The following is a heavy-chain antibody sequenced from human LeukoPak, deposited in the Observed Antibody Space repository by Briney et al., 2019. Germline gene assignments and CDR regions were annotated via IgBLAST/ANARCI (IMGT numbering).Heavy chain of an antibody. V-gene: IGHV1-2*02. CDR2: INPNSGGT. CDR3: ARVAAHGVNPFDY. J-gene: IGHJ4*02. CDR1: GYTFTGYY. Sequence: ASVKVSCKASGYTFTGYYMHWVRQAPGQGLEWMGWINPNSGGTNYAQKFQGRVTRTRDTSISTAYMELSRLRSDDTAVYYCARVAAHGVNPFDYWGQGTLVTVSS. D-gene: IGHD4-17*01.